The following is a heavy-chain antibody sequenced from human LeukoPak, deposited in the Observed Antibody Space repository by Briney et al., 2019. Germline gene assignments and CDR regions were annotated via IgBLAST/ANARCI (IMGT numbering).Heavy chain of an antibody. CDR1: GGSISSYY. V-gene: IGHV4-4*07. D-gene: IGHD6-13*01. CDR2: IYTSGST. CDR3: ARESTLIAAAGGNYYYYYMDV. Sequence: SETLSLTYTVSGGSISSYYWSWIRQPAGKGLEWIGRIYTSGSTNYNPSLKSRVTMSVDTSKNQFSLKLSSVTAADTAVSYCARESTLIAAAGGNYYYYYMDVWGKGTTVTVSS. J-gene: IGHJ6*03.